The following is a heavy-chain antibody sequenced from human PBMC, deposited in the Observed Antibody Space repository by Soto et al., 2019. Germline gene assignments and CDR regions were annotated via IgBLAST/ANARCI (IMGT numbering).Heavy chain of an antibody. J-gene: IGHJ4*02. Sequence: GASVKVSCKASGYTFTSYGISWVRQAPGQGLEWMGWISAYNGNTNYAQKLQGRVTMTTDTSTSTAYMELRSLRADDSAMYYCTKASRAYEPTGLFFDSWGQGTLVTVSS. D-gene: IGHD2-8*02. CDR3: TKASRAYEPTGLFFDS. CDR2: ISAYNGNT. V-gene: IGHV1-18*04. CDR1: GYTFTSYG.